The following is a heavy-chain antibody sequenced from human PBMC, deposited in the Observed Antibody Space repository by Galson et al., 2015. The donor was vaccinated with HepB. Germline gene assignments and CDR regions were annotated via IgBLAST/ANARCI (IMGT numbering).Heavy chain of an antibody. CDR1: GFTFSNAW. J-gene: IGHJ4*02. CDR3: TTADSNYDYFDY. Sequence: SLRLSCAASGFTFSNAWMSWVRQAPGKGLEWVGRIKSKTDGGTTDYAAPVKGRFTISRDDSKNTLYLQMNSLKTEDTAVYYCTTADSNYDYFDYWGQGTLVTVSS. CDR2: IKSKTDGGTT. V-gene: IGHV3-15*01. D-gene: IGHD4-11*01.